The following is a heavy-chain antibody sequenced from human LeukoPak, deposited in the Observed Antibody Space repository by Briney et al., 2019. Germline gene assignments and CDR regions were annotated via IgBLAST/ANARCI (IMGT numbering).Heavy chain of an antibody. J-gene: IGHJ4*02. V-gene: IGHV4-30-4*01. CDR2: IYYSGST. CDR1: GGATSSVDYY. CDR3: ARRAQWLRLDY. Sequence: SQTLSPTRAVSGGATSSVDYYWSWIRQPPGKGLEWIGYIYYSGSTYYNPSLKSRVTISVDTSKNQFSLKLSSVTAADTAVYYCARRAQWLRLDYWGQGTLVTVSS. D-gene: IGHD5-12*01.